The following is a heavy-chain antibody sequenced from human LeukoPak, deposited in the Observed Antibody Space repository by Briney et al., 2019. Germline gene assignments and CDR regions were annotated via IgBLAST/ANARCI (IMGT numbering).Heavy chain of an antibody. V-gene: IGHV1-69*13. CDR2: IIPIFGTA. Sequence: ASVKVSCKASGGTFSSYAISWVRQAPGQGLEWMGGIIPIFGTANYAQKFQGRVTITADESTSTAYMELSSLRSEDTAVYYCARDRLYSSSWHADFRGPFDYWGQGILVTVSS. D-gene: IGHD6-13*01. CDR3: ARDRLYSSSWHADFRGPFDY. J-gene: IGHJ4*02. CDR1: GGTFSSYA.